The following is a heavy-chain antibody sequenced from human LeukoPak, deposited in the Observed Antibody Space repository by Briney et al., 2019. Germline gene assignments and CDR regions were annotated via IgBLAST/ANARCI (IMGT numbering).Heavy chain of an antibody. J-gene: IGHJ4*02. CDR2: IYWDDDK. CDR3: AHVPRGNSFDY. CDR1: GFSLSTSGVG. Sequence: SGPTLVKPTQTLTLTCTFSGFSLSTSGVGVGWIRQPPGKALEWLSLIYWDDDKRYSPTLKSRLTITKDTSKTQVVLTMTNMDPVDTATYYCAHVPRGNSFDYWGQGTLVTVSS. V-gene: IGHV2-5*02.